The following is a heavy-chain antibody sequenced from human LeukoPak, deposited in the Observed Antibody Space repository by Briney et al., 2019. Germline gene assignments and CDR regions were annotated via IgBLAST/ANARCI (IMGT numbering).Heavy chain of an antibody. CDR2: ISHINNDA. CDR3: AREPSSWYGDWFDP. J-gene: IGHJ5*02. D-gene: IGHD6-13*01. V-gene: IGHV3-48*04. CDR1: GFSFSTHS. Sequence: VQPGGALTLSCAASGFSFSTHSLNWVRQAPGKGLEWISYISHINNDAHYGESVKGRFTISRDNAKNSLYLEMHTLRAEDTAVYYCAREPSSWYGDWFDPWGQGTLVTVSS.